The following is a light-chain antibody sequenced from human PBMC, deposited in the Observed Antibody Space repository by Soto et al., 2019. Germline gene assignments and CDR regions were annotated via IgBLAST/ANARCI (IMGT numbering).Light chain of an antibody. Sequence: IVLTQSPDTLFLSPGERATLSCRASQNIGTYLAWYQQKPGQPPSLLIFGASTRASGVPERFSGSGSRTDSTLTISRLDPADFAVYYCQQYGTSPRWTFGQGTKVDIK. V-gene: IGKV3-20*01. CDR3: QQYGTSPRWT. J-gene: IGKJ1*01. CDR1: QNIGTY. CDR2: GAS.